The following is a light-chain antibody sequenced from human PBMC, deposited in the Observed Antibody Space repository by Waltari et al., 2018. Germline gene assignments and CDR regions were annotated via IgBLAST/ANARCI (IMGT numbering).Light chain of an antibody. J-gene: IGKJ2*01. CDR1: QGISSF. V-gene: IGKV1-9*01. CDR3: QQLNSFPYT. Sequence: DIHVTPSPSFLSASVGDRFTTPLRGSQGISSFLAWYQQKPGKAPKLLIFAAYTLHSGVPSRVSGSGSGTEFTLTISSLEPEDVATYYCQQLNSFPYTFGQGTKLEIK. CDR2: AAY.